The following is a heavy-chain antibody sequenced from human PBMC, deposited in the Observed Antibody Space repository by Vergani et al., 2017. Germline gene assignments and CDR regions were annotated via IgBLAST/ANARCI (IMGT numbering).Heavy chain of an antibody. CDR1: GFSLSTSGMC. CDR3: ARIREDRIAVAGHLGVWYYYYYMDV. V-gene: IGHV2-70*15. CDR2: IDWDDDK. Sequence: QVTLRESGPALVKPTQTLTLTCTFSGFSLSTSGMCVSWIRQPPGKALEWLARIDWDDDKYYSTSLKTRLTISKDTSKNQVVLTMTNMDPVDTATYYCARIREDRIAVAGHLGVWYYYYYMDVWGKGTTVTVSS. J-gene: IGHJ6*03. D-gene: IGHD6-19*01.